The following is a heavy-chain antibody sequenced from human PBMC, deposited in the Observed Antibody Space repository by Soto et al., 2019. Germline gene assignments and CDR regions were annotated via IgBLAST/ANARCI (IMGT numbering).Heavy chain of an antibody. Sequence: GGSLRLSCVASGFTFSSYAMHWVRQTPGKGLEWVAVISYDGANQYYADSVKGRFTISRDTSKNTLYLQMNSLRVEDTAVYYCVRGDNFYDSSGYYFWGQGTLVTV. CDR2: ISYDGANQ. CDR3: VRGDNFYDSSGYYF. V-gene: IGHV3-30-3*01. J-gene: IGHJ4*02. D-gene: IGHD3-22*01. CDR1: GFTFSSYA.